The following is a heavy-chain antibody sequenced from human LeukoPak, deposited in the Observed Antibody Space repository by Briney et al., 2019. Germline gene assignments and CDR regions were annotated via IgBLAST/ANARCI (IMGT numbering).Heavy chain of an antibody. CDR3: ARGATVVAATMSTGWFDP. V-gene: IGHV1-2*02. CDR2: INPNSGGT. Sequence: ASVKVSCKASGYTFTGYYMHWVRRAPGQGPEWMGWINPNSGGTNYAQKFQGRVTMTRDTSISTAYMELSRLRSDDTAVYYCARGATVVAATMSTGWFDPWGQGTLVTVSS. CDR1: GYTFTGYY. J-gene: IGHJ5*02. D-gene: IGHD2-15*01.